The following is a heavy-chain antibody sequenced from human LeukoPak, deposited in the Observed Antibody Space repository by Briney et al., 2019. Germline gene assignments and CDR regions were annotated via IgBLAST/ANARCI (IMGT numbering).Heavy chain of an antibody. CDR2: ISGSGDST. J-gene: IGHJ5*01. CDR3: AKGQVSVGATLRFDF. V-gene: IGHV3-23*01. CDR1: GFTFSSYA. D-gene: IGHD1-26*01. Sequence: GGSLRLSCAASGFTFSSYAMSWVRQAPGKGLQWVSTISGSGDSTYYADSVKGRFTISRDNSKNTLHLQMNSLRAEDTAVYYCAKGQVSVGATLRFDFWDQRTLVTVSS.